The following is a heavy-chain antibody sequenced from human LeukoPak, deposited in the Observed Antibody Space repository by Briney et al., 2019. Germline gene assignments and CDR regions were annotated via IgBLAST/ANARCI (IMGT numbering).Heavy chain of an antibody. Sequence: GGSLRLSCAVSGFTFSSYSMNWVRQAPGKGLECVGRIKSKTDGETTDYAAPVKGRFTISRDDSKNMLYLQMNSLKSEDTAVYYCTADLPPPRGYDYPFDYWGQGSLVTVSS. CDR1: GFTFSSYS. V-gene: IGHV3-15*01. D-gene: IGHD5-12*01. J-gene: IGHJ4*02. CDR2: IKSKTDGETT. CDR3: TADLPPPRGYDYPFDY.